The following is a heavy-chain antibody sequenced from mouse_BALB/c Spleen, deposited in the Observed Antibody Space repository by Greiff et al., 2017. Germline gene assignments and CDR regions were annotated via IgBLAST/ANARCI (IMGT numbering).Heavy chain of an antibody. CDR1: GFTFSDFY. CDR3: ARDRSYDSSIYAMDY. J-gene: IGHJ4*01. D-gene: IGHD1-1*01. Sequence: EVKLVESGGGLVKPGGSLKLSCAASGFTFSDFYMYWVRQTPEKRLVWVATISDGGSYTYYPDSVKGRFTISRDTAKNNLYLQMSSLKSEDTAMYYCARDRSYDSSIYAMDYWGQGTSVTVSA. CDR2: ISDGGSYT. V-gene: IGHV5-4*02.